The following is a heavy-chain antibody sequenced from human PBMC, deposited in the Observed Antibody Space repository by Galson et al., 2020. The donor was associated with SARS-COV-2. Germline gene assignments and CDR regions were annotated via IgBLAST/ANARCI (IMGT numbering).Heavy chain of an antibody. Sequence: ETSETLSLTCSVSDVSMTSYYWSWIRQPPGKGLEWIGYISYSGSTSYNPSLRSRVTILVDLSKNQFSLNLSSVTAADTAVYYWARDPAPLYGDNYYYGMDVWGRGTTVTVSS. D-gene: IGHD4-17*01. J-gene: IGHJ6*02. V-gene: IGHV4-59*01. CDR3: ARDPAPLYGDNYYYGMDV. CDR1: DVSMTSYY. CDR2: ISYSGST.